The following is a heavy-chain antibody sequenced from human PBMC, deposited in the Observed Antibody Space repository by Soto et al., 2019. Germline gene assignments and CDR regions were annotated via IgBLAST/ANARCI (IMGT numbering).Heavy chain of an antibody. CDR3: ARGYYYDSSGYYQPYYYYGMDV. Sequence: QVQLVQSGAEVKKPGSSVKVSCKASGGTFSSYTISWVRQAPGQGLEWMGRIIPILGIANYAQKFQGRDTITADKSTSTAYMELSSLRSEDTAVYYCARGYYYDSSGYYQPYYYYGMDVWGQGTTVTVSS. J-gene: IGHJ6*02. D-gene: IGHD3-22*01. V-gene: IGHV1-69*02. CDR2: IIPILGIA. CDR1: GGTFSSYT.